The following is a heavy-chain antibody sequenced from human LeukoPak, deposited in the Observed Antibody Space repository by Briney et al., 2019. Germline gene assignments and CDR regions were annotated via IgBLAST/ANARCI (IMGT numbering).Heavy chain of an antibody. Sequence: GESLRLSCAASGFTVSSNYMSWVRQAPGKGLEWVSVIYSGGSTYYADSVKGRFTISRDNSKNTLYLQMNSLRAEDTAVYYCARELRYFDWTYFDYWGQGTLATVSS. J-gene: IGHJ4*01. D-gene: IGHD3-9*01. CDR2: IYSGGST. CDR3: ARELRYFDWTYFDY. V-gene: IGHV3-53*01. CDR1: GFTVSSNY.